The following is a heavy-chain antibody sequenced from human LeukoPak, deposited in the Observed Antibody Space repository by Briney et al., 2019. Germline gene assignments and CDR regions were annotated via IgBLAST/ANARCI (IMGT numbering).Heavy chain of an antibody. D-gene: IGHD3-10*01. J-gene: IGHJ4*02. CDR1: GFTFSSYS. V-gene: IGHV3-48*01. CDR3: ARGGPVYYYGSGSYHY. CDR2: LSSSSSTI. Sequence: PGGSLRLSCAASGFTFSSYSMNWVRQAPGKGLDWVSYLSSSSSTIYYADSVKGRFTISRDNAKNSLYLQMSSLRAEDTAVYYCARGGPVYYYGSGSYHYWGQGTLVTVSS.